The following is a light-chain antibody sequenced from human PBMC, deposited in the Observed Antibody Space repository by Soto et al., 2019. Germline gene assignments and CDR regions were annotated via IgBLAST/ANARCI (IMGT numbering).Light chain of an antibody. J-gene: IGKJ5*01. CDR3: QQRSNWPPIT. CDR2: DAS. CDR1: QSVSSH. Sequence: EIVLTQSPATLSLSPGERATLSCRASQSVSSHLAWYQQKPGQAPRLLIYDASNRATGIPARFSGSGSGTDFTLTISSLEPEDFAVYSCQQRSNWPPITCGQGPRLEIK. V-gene: IGKV3-11*01.